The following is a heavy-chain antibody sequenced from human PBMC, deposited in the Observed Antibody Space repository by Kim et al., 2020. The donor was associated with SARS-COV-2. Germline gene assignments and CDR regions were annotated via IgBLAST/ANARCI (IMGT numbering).Heavy chain of an antibody. CDR1: GGSFSGYY. D-gene: IGHD3-16*02. J-gene: IGHJ6*02. V-gene: IGHV4-34*01. CDR3: ARYRFGNYVWGSYRSGHSYYYGMDV. CDR2: INHSGST. Sequence: SETLSLTCAVYGGSFSGYYWSWIRQPPGKGLEWIGEINHSGSTNYNPSLKSRVTISVDTSKNQFSLKLSSVTAADTAVYYCARYRFGNYVWGSYRSGHSYYYGMDVWGQGTTVTVSS.